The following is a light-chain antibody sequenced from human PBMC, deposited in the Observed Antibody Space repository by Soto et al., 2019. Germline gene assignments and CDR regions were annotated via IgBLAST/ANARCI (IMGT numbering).Light chain of an antibody. CDR1: SSDVGGYYY. CDR3: SSYAGTNTPYV. Sequence: QSALTQPSSASGSPGQSVTISCTGTSSDVGGYYYVSWYQQHPGKAPKLMIYEVSKRPSGVPDRFSGSKSGNTASLTVSGLQAEDEADYYCSSYAGTNTPYVFGTGTKVTVL. V-gene: IGLV2-8*01. CDR2: EVS. J-gene: IGLJ1*01.